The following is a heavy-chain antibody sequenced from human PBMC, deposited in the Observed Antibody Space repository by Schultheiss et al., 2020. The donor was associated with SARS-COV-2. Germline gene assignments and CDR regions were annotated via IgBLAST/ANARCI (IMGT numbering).Heavy chain of an antibody. V-gene: IGHV1-18*01. D-gene: IGHD3-3*01. J-gene: IGHJ4*02. CDR2: ISAYNGNT. CDR1: GGTFISYA. CDR3: ARRDFWSGYSPLDY. Sequence: GESLKISCKASGGTFISYAISWVRQAPGQGLEWMGWISAYNGNTNYAQKLQGRVTMTTDTSTSTAYMELRSLRSDDTAVYYCARRDFWSGYSPLDYWGQGTLVTVSS.